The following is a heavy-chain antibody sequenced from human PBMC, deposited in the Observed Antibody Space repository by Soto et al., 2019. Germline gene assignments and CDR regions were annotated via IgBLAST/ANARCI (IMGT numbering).Heavy chain of an antibody. V-gene: IGHV1-46*01. D-gene: IGHD2-15*01. Sequence: QVQLVQSGAEVKKPGASVKVSCKASGYTFTSYYMHWVRQAPGQGLEWMGIINPSGGSTSYAQKFQGRGTMTRDTSTSTVYMELSSLRSEDTAVYYCARDDLLGYCSGGSCPPVGYGMDVWGQGTTVTVSS. CDR1: GYTFTSYY. J-gene: IGHJ6*02. CDR2: INPSGGST. CDR3: ARDDLLGYCSGGSCPPVGYGMDV.